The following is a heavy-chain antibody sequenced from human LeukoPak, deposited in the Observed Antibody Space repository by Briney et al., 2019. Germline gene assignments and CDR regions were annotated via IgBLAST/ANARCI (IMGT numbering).Heavy chain of an antibody. CDR2: ISPSGGST. J-gene: IGHJ6*02. D-gene: IGHD1-14*01. CDR3: AKDFGPLEVYIISHHGMDV. V-gene: IGHV1-46*01. CDR1: RGTFTNYY. Sequence: ASVKVSCKASRGTFTNYYMHWVRQAPGQGLEWMAMISPSGGSTSYAQRFQGRVTMTRDTSTSTVYMELSSLRSEDTAVYYCAKDFGPLEVYIISHHGMDVWGQGTTVTVSS.